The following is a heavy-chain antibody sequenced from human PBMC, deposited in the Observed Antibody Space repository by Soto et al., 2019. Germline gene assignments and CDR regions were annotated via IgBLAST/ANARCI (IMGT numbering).Heavy chain of an antibody. CDR2: IYPADSDT. J-gene: IGHJ4*02. CDR3: AILAGQWPYFDY. CDR1: GYSFTSYW. V-gene: IGHV5-51*01. D-gene: IGHD6-19*01. Sequence: GESLKISCKGSGYSFTSYWIGWVRQMPGKGLECMGIIYPADSDTRYGPSFQGQVTISVDKSISTAYLQWSSLKASDTAVYYCAILAGQWPYFDYWGQGTLVTVSS.